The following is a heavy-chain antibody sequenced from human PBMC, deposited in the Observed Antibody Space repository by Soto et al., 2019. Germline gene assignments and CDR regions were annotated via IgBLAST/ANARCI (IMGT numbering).Heavy chain of an antibody. CDR2: IKEDGSEK. J-gene: IGHJ4*02. CDR3: ARVGAPGGYYYYFDY. V-gene: IGHV3-7*01. CDR1: GFRFSSYW. Sequence: EVQVVESGGGLVQPGGSLRLSCAASGFRFSSYWMSWVRQAPGKGLEWVANIKEDGSEKYYVDSVKGRLSISRDNAKNSLYLQMNSLRDEDTAVYYCARVGAPGGYYYYFDYWGRGTQVIVSS. D-gene: IGHD3-22*01.